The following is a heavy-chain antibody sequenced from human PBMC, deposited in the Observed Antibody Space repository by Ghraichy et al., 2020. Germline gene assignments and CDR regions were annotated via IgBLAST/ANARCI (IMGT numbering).Heavy chain of an antibody. D-gene: IGHD6-19*01. CDR1: GFTVSSNY. CDR2: IYSGGST. Sequence: GESLNISCAASGFTVSSNYMSWVRQAPGKGLEWVSVIYSGGSTYYADSVKGRFTISRDNSKNTQYLQMNSLRAEDTAVYYCARDTFSSGNDAFDIWGQGTMVTVSS. V-gene: IGHV3-53*01. J-gene: IGHJ3*02. CDR3: ARDTFSSGNDAFDI.